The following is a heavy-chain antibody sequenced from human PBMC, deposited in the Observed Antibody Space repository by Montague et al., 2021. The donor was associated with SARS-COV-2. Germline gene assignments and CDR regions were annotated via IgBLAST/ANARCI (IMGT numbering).Heavy chain of an antibody. CDR3: ARHSYRTFDF. J-gene: IGHJ4*02. V-gene: IGHV6-1*01. D-gene: IGHD3-10*01. Sequence: SAISGDSVSTYSVAWDWIRQSPSRGLEWLGMTIYTGSAWYNEYAESVKGRITINPDTPKNQFSLHLTSVTPEDTAVYYCARHSYRTFDFWGQGTLATVFS. CDR2: TIYTGSAWYN. CDR1: GDSVSTYSVA.